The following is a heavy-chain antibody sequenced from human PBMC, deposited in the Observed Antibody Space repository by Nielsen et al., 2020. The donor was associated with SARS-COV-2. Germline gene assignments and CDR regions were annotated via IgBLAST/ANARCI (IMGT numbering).Heavy chain of an antibody. D-gene: IGHD6-6*01. Sequence: SETLSLTCTVSGGSISRYYWSWIRQPPGKGLEWIAYIYYSGATNYNPSLKSRVTISADTSKNQFSLKLRSVTAADTAVYYCAREYSSSPGAFDIWGQGTMVTVS. CDR2: IYYSGAT. J-gene: IGHJ3*02. CDR3: AREYSSSPGAFDI. V-gene: IGHV4-59*01. CDR1: GGSISRYY.